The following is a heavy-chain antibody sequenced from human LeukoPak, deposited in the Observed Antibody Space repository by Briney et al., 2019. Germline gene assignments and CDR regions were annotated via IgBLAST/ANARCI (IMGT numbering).Heavy chain of an antibody. Sequence: SETLSLTCTVSGGSISSSSYYWGWIRQPPGKGLEWIGSIYYSGSTYYNPSLKSRVTISVDTSKNQFSLKLSSVTAADTAVYYCARAYSYGYYYYMDVWGKGTTVTVSS. CDR1: GGSISSSSYY. CDR2: IYYSGST. CDR3: ARAYSYGYYYYMDV. J-gene: IGHJ6*03. V-gene: IGHV4-39*07. D-gene: IGHD5-18*01.